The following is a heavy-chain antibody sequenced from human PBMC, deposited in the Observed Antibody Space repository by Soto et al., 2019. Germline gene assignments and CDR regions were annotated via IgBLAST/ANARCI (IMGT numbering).Heavy chain of an antibody. J-gene: IGHJ5*02. CDR3: ATGGGYCSSTSCLNPPDQDKGSTLDP. V-gene: IGHV4-34*01. D-gene: IGHD2-2*01. CDR1: GGSFSGYY. Sequence: PSETLSLTCAVYGGSFSGYYWSWIRQPPGKGLEWIGEINHSGSTNYNPSLKSRVTISVDTSKNQFSLKLSSVTAADTAVYYCATGGGYCSSTSCLNPPDQDKGSTLDPWGQGTLVTVSS. CDR2: INHSGST.